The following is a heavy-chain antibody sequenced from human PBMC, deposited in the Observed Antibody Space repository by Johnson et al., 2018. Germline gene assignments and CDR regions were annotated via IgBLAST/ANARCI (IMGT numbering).Heavy chain of an antibody. CDR2: ISWNSGSI. V-gene: IGHV3-9*01. CDR3: AKAPVGWLGEGAEYFQH. CDR1: GFTFDDYA. D-gene: IGHD3-3*01. J-gene: IGHJ1*01. Sequence: LVESGGGLVQPGRSLRLSCAASGFTFDDYAMHWVRQAPGKGLEWVSGISWNSGSIGYADSVKGRFTISRDNAKNSLYLQMNSLRAEDTALYYCAKAPVGWLGEGAEYFQHWGQGTLVTVSS.